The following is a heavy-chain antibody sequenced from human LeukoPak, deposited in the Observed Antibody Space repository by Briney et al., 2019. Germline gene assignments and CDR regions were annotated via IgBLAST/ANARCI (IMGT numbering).Heavy chain of an antibody. Sequence: SETLSLTCAVYGGSFSGYYWSWIRQPPGKGLEWVGEINHSGSTNYNPSLKSRVTISVDTSKNQFSLKLSSATAADTAVYYCARFGYCSSTSCENYYYMDVWGKGTTVTVSS. D-gene: IGHD2-2*01. V-gene: IGHV4-34*01. CDR1: GGSFSGYY. CDR2: INHSGST. CDR3: ARFGYCSSTSCENYYYMDV. J-gene: IGHJ6*03.